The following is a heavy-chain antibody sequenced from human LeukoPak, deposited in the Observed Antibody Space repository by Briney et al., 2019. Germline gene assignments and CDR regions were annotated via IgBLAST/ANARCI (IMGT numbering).Heavy chain of an antibody. J-gene: IGHJ4*02. CDR2: FDPEKSER. CDR1: GDTLSELP. CDR3: ATGNSLGYCKGGRCFNY. D-gene: IGHD2-15*01. V-gene: IGHV1-24*01. Sequence: ASVKVSCKVSGDTLSELPMHWVRQAPGKGLEWMGGFDPEKSERIYAQNLRGRVTMTEETSTGTAFLELSSLTSEDTAVYYCATGNSLGYCKGGRCFNYWGQGTQVIVSS.